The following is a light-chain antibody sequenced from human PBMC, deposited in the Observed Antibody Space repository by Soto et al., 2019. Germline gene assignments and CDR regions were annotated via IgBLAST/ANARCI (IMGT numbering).Light chain of an antibody. CDR2: EAF. CDR3: SSYARSSTYV. V-gene: IGLV2-23*01. CDR1: SSDVGSYNY. Sequence: QSVLTQPASVSGSPRQSITISCTGTSSDVGSYNYVSWYQQHPGKAPKLLIYEAFKRPSGVSNRFSGSKSGNTASLTISGLQAEDEADYYCSSYARSSTYVFGIGTKLTVL. J-gene: IGLJ1*01.